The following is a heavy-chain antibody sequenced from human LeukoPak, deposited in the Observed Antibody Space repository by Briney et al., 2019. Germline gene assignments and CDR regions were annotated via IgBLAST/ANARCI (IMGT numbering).Heavy chain of an antibody. CDR2: IKSKTDGGTT. J-gene: IGHJ3*02. CDR1: GFTFTNAW. Sequence: PGGSLRLSCEASGFTFTNAWMSWVRQAPGKGLEWVGRIKSKTDGGTTDYAAPVKGRFTISRDDSKNTLYLHMNSLKTEDTALYYCITTTFNDAFDIWGQGTMVTVSS. D-gene: IGHD2/OR15-2a*01. CDR3: ITTTFNDAFDI. V-gene: IGHV3-15*01.